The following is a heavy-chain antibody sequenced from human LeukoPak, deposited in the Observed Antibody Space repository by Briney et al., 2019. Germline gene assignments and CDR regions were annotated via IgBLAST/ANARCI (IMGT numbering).Heavy chain of an antibody. CDR3: ATPSGNAYDV. V-gene: IGHV4-39*07. J-gene: IGHJ3*01. CDR1: GGSITGSRYY. Sequence: PSETLSLNCTVSGGSITGSRYYWGWIRHPPGKGLEWLGNIYYSGSINHNPSLKSRLTISLDTSKNQFSLKLSSVTAAVTAVYYCATPSGNAYDVWGEGTMVTVSS. CDR2: IYYSGSI. D-gene: IGHD3-10*01.